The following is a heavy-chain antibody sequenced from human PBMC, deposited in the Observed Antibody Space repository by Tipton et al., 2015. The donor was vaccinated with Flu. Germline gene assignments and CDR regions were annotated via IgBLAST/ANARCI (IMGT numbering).Heavy chain of an antibody. Sequence: LRLSCSVSGESITSGKYYWSWIRQHPGKGLDWIGSFYYSGTTYYSPSLKSRVSISVDTSKNQLSLRLTSVTVADTAFYYCARDVGYNYGLDVWGQGTTVTVSS. CDR3: ARDVGYNYGLDV. CDR2: FYYSGTT. D-gene: IGHD5-24*01. J-gene: IGHJ6*02. CDR1: GESITSGKYY. V-gene: IGHV4-31*02.